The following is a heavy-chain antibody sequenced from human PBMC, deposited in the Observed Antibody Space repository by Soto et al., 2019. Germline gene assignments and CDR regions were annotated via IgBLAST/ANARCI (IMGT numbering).Heavy chain of an antibody. V-gene: IGHV2-5*02. CDR1: GFSLSTSGVG. J-gene: IGHJ4*02. Sequence: QITLKESGPTLVKPTQTLTLTCTFSGFSLSTSGVGVGWIRQPPGKALEWLALIYWDDDKRYSPSLKSRLTITKDTSKNQVVLTMTNMDPVDTATYYCEHRLGGIGVAGTFDYWGQGTLVTVSS. CDR2: IYWDDDK. D-gene: IGHD6-19*01. CDR3: EHRLGGIGVAGTFDY.